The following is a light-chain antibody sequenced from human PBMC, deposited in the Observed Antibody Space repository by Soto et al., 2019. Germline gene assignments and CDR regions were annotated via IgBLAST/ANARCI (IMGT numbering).Light chain of an antibody. CDR2: AAS. V-gene: IGKV1-5*01. Sequence: DIQMTQSPSTLSASVGDRVTITCRASQSISSWLAWYRQKPGKAPKLLIHAASSLDSGVPSRFSGSGSGTEFILTISSLQPDDFATYYCQEYNSYSLTFGGGTKVVIK. CDR3: QEYNSYSLT. CDR1: QSISSW. J-gene: IGKJ4*01.